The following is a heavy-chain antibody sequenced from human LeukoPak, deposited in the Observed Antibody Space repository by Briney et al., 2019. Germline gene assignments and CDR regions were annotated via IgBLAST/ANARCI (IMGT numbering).Heavy chain of an antibody. J-gene: IGHJ4*02. CDR1: GFTFSSYA. CDR2: ISYDGSKK. D-gene: IGHD3-22*01. CDR3: ARGGYDSSGYCRY. Sequence: PGRSLRLSCAASGFTFSSYAMHWVRQAPGKGLEWVAVISYDGSKKYYADSVKGRFTISRDNSKNTLYLQMNSLRAEDTAVYYCARGGYDSSGYCRYWGQGTLVTVSS. V-gene: IGHV3-30*04.